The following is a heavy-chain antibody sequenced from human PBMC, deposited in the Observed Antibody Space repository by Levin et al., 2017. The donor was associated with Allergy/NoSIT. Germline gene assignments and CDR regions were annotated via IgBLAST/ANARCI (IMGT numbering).Heavy chain of an antibody. D-gene: IGHD6-6*01. CDR3: ARVVYADTPFSYSSSARTLYYFDY. CDR1: GFTFSSYA. V-gene: IGHV3-30-3*01. J-gene: IGHJ4*02. Sequence: GESLKISCAASGFTFSSYAMHWVRQAPGKGLEWVAVISYDGSNKYYADSVKGRFTISRDNSKNTLYLQMNSLRAEDTAVYYCARVVYADTPFSYSSSARTLYYFDYWGQGTLVTVSS. CDR2: ISYDGSNK.